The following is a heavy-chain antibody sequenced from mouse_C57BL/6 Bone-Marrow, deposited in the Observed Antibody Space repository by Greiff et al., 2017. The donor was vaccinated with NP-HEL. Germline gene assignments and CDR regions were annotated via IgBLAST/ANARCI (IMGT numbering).Heavy chain of an antibody. V-gene: IGHV5-6*01. CDR1: GFTFSSYG. D-gene: IGHD1-1*01. J-gene: IGHJ3*01. CDR3: ARHTTVVERAY. Sequence: EVQGVESGGDLVKPGGSLKLSCAASGFTFSSYGMSWVRQTPDKRLEWVATISSGGSYTYYPDSVKGRFTISRDNAKNTLYLQMSSLKSEDTAMYYCARHTTVVERAYWGQGTLVTVSA. CDR2: ISSGGSYT.